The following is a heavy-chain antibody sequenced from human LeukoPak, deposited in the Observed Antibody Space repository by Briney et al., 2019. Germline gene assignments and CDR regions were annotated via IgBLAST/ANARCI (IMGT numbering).Heavy chain of an antibody. D-gene: IGHD1-7*01. Sequence: SETLSLTCTVSGGSLSIYYWSWIRQPPGRGLEWIGYIYNSGSTTYNPSLKSRVTISADTSRNQSSLRLSSVTAADTAVYYCVRDRELTYWGQGILVTVSS. CDR1: GGSLSIYY. V-gene: IGHV4-59*01. CDR3: VRDRELTY. J-gene: IGHJ4*02. CDR2: IYNSGST.